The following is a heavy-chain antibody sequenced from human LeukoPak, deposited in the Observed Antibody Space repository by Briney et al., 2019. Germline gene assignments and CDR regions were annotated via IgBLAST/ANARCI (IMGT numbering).Heavy chain of an antibody. CDR2: ISYDGHNE. Sequence: PGGSLRLSCAASGFTFSGYGMHWVRQAPGKGLEWVAVISYDGHNEYYADSVKGRFTISRDNSKNTVLLQMNSLRVEDTAVYYCAKGIGYRGMDVWGQGTTLIVSS. D-gene: IGHD5-24*01. V-gene: IGHV3-30*18. J-gene: IGHJ6*02. CDR1: GFTFSGYG. CDR3: AKGIGYRGMDV.